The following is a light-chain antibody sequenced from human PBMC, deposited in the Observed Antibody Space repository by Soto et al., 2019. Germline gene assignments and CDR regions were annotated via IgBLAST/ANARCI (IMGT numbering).Light chain of an antibody. V-gene: IGLV1-51*01. CDR1: SSNIGDNS. Sequence: QSVLTQPPSMSAAPGQMVAISCSGTSSNIGDNSVPWYQHFPGTAPKVLIYDNNRRPSGIPDRFSGSKSGTSATLTIIGLQTGDEADYYCATWDSALSAGVFGGGTKVTVL. CDR2: DNN. CDR3: ATWDSALSAGV. J-gene: IGLJ3*02.